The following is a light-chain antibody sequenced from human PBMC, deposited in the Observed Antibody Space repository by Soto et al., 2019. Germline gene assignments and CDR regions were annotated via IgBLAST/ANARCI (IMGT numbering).Light chain of an antibody. CDR2: GAS. CDR1: QSVSTN. J-gene: IGKJ5*01. V-gene: IGKV3-15*01. CDR3: QQYNNWPPIT. Sequence: ETVVTQSPATLSVSPGERVTLSCRASQSVSTNLAWYQHKPGQAPRLLIYGASTRVTGTPARFSGSGSGTEFTLTISSLQSEDFAVYFCQQYNNWPPITFGQGTRLEIK.